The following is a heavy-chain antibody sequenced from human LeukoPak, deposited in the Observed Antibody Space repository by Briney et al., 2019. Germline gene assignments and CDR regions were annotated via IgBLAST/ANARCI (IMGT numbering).Heavy chain of an antibody. J-gene: IGHJ4*02. CDR1: GGSISSSSYY. CDR3: ARGRRGSRGVVIKRGGYFDY. V-gene: IGHV4-39*07. Sequence: SETLSLTCTVPGGSISSSSYYWGWIRQPPGKGLEWIGEINHSGSTNYNPSLKSRVTISVDTSKNQFSLKLSSVTAADTAVYYCARGRRGSRGVVIKRGGYFDYWGQGTLVTVSS. CDR2: INHSGST. D-gene: IGHD3-3*01.